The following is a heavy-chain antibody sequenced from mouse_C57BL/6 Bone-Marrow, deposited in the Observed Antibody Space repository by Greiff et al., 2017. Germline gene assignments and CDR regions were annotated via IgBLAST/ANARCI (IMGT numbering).Heavy chain of an antibody. CDR2: IYPGSGST. V-gene: IGHV1-55*01. J-gene: IGHJ3*01. CDR1: GYTFTSYW. D-gene: IGHD2-4*01. Sequence: QVQLQQPGAELVKPGASVKMSCKASGYTFTSYWITWVKQRPGQGLEWIGDIYPGSGSTNYNEKFKSKATLTVDTSSSTAYMQLSSLTSEDSAVYYCVLYDYEGAWFAYWGQGTLVTVSA. CDR3: VLYDYEGAWFAY.